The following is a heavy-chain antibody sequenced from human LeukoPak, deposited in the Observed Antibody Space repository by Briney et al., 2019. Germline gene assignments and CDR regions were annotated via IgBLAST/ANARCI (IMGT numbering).Heavy chain of an antibody. CDR1: GFTFSNYL. CDR2: KNQDGSQK. Sequence: GGSLRLSCAASGFTFSNYLMSWVRQAPGKGVEWVANKNQDGSQKRYVDSVQGRFTISRDNTKNSLFLQMNSLRAEDTAVYYCARLKDDVTKLDYWGQGTLVTVSS. CDR3: ARLKDDVTKLDY. J-gene: IGHJ4*02. V-gene: IGHV3-7*01. D-gene: IGHD2-8*01.